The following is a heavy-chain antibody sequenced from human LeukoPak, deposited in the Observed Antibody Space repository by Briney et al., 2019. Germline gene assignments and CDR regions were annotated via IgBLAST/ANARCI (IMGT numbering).Heavy chain of an antibody. V-gene: IGHV1-18*01. CDR1: GYTFSSNG. J-gene: IGHJ4*02. D-gene: IGHD6-19*01. CDR2: ISPYNGDT. CDR3: ARGPGTIAVAGVFDY. Sequence: GASVKVSCKASGYTFSSNGIAWVRQAPGQGLEWMGWISPYNGDTNYAQKLQGRVTMTTDTSTSTAYMELRSLRSDDTAVYYCARGPGTIAVAGVFDYWGQGTLVTVSS.